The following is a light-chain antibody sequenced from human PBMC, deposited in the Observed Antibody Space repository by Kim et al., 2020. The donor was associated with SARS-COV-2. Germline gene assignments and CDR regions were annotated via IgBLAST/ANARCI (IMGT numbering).Light chain of an antibody. V-gene: IGLV1-40*01. CDR3: QSYDSTLSGYV. Sequence: GATISCTGSSSNVGSGNDAYWYQQLPGTAPKLLIYNNDNRPSGVPDRFSGSKSGTSASLAITGLQAEDEADYYCQSYDSTLSGYVFGTGTQLTVL. CDR1: SSNVGSGND. J-gene: IGLJ1*01. CDR2: NND.